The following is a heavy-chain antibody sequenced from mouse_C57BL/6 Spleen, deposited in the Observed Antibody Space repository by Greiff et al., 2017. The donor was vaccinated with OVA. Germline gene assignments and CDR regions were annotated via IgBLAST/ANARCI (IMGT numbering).Heavy chain of an antibody. Sequence: QVQLQQPGAELVKPGASVKLSSKASGYTFTSYWMHWVKQRPGQGLEWIGMIHPNSGSTNYNEKFKSKATLTVDKSSSTAYMQLSSLTSEDSAVYYCARDYYDYYYAMDYWGQGTSVTVSS. CDR2: IHPNSGST. J-gene: IGHJ4*01. CDR1: GYTFTSYW. CDR3: ARDYYDYYYAMDY. D-gene: IGHD2-4*01. V-gene: IGHV1-64*01.